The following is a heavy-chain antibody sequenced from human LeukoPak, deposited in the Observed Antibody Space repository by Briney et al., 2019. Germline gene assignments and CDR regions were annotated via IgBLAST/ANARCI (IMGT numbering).Heavy chain of an antibody. V-gene: IGHV1-69*01. CDR3: ASSTYYDILTGYFDY. D-gene: IGHD3-9*01. CDR2: IIPIFSTA. J-gene: IGHJ4*02. Sequence: STVKVSCKASGGTFSSYAISWVRQAPGQGLEWMGGIIPIFSTANYAQKFQGRVTITADESTSTAYIELSSLRSEDTAVYYCASSTYYDILTGYFDYWGQGTLVTVSS. CDR1: GGTFSSYA.